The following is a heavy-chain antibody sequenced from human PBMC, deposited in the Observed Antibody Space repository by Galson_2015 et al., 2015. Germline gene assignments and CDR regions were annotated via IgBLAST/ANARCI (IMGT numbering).Heavy chain of an antibody. CDR3: AREPNYYYYYYMDV. Sequence: SLRLSCAASGFTFSSYWMHWVRQAPGKGLVWVSHINSDGSSTSYADSVKGRFTISRDNAKNTLYLQMNSLRAEDTAVYYCAREPNYYYYYYMDVRGKGTTVTVSS. CDR2: INSDGSST. J-gene: IGHJ6*03. V-gene: IGHV3-74*01. CDR1: GFTFSSYW.